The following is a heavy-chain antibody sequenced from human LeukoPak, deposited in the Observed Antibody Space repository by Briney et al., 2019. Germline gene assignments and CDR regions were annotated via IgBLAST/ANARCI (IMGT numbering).Heavy chain of an antibody. Sequence: GGSLRLPCVASGFTFSSNGMHWVRQAPGKGLEWVAVISYDGSNKYYADSVKGRFTISRDNSKNTLYLQMNSLRAEDTAVYYCAKNLYDSVVSPRGFAPWGREPLVTFS. J-gene: IGHJ5*02. D-gene: IGHD3-22*01. V-gene: IGHV3-30*19. CDR1: GFTFSSNG. CDR3: AKNLYDSVVSPRGFAP. CDR2: ISYDGSNK.